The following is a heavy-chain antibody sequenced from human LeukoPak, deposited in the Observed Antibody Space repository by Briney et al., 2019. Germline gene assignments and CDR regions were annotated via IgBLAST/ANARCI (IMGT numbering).Heavy chain of an antibody. CDR1: GFTFSSYD. CDR3: AALGGSIY. CDR2: RGTAGDT. D-gene: IGHD1-26*01. J-gene: IGHJ4*02. V-gene: IGHV3-13*01. Sequence: GGSLRLSCAASGFTFSSYDVHWVRQATGRGLEWVSARGTAGDTYYAGSVKGRFTISREDAKNSFYLQMNSLRAGDTAVCYCAALGGSIYWGQGTVVTVSS.